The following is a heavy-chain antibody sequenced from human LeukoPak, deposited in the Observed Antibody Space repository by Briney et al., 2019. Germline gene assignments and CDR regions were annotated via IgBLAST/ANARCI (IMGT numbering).Heavy chain of an antibody. CDR2: INPHSGGT. CDR3: ARPLRVTMVRGAAFRASSDFDP. J-gene: IGHJ5*02. CDR1: GYTLSGYY. V-gene: IGHV1-2*02. D-gene: IGHD3-10*01. Sequence: ASVKVSCKASGYTLSGYYMHWVRQAPGQGVEWVGWINPHSGGTNYAQKFQGRVTMTRDTSISTAYMELSRLRYDDTAVYYCARPLRVTMVRGAAFRASSDFDPWGQGTLVTVSS.